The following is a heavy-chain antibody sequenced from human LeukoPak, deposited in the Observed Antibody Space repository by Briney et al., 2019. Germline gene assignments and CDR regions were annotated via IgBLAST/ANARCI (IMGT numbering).Heavy chain of an antibody. Sequence: ASVKVSCKASGYTFTSYDINWVRQATGQGLEWMGWMNPNSGNTGYAQKFQGRVTITRNTSISTAYMELSSLRSEDTAVYYCARTERGIKTNWFDPWGQGTLVTVSS. CDR1: GYTFTSYD. CDR3: ARTERGIKTNWFDP. CDR2: MNPNSGNT. D-gene: IGHD1-26*01. J-gene: IGHJ5*02. V-gene: IGHV1-8*03.